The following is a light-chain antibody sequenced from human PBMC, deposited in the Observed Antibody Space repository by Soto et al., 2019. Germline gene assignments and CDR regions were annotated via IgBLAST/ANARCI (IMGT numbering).Light chain of an antibody. CDR3: GTWDSSLSAGV. CDR1: SSNIGSHY. J-gene: IGLJ2*01. V-gene: IGLV1-51*01. Sequence: QSVLTQPPSVSAAPGQKVTISCSGSSSNIGSHYVSWYQHLPGTAPKLLIYDNNKRPSGIPDRFSGPKSGTSATLGITGLQTGDEADYYCGTWDSSLSAGVFCGGTKLTVL. CDR2: DNN.